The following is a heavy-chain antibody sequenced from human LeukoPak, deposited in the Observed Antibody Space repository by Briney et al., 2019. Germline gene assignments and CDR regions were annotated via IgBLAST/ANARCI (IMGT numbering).Heavy chain of an antibody. D-gene: IGHD2-15*01. V-gene: IGHV3-23*01. J-gene: IGHJ4*02. CDR2: ISGSGGST. CDR1: GFTLSSYA. Sequence: PGGSLRLSCAASGFTLSSYAMSWVRQAPGKGLEWVSAISGSGGSTYYADSVKGRFTISRDNSKNTLYLQMNSLRAGDTAVYYCATRCSGGSCYPPFDYWGQGTLVTVSS. CDR3: ATRCSGGSCYPPFDY.